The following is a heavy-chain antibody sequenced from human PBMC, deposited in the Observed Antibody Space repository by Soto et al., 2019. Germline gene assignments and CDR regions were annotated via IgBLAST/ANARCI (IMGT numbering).Heavy chain of an antibody. CDR3: ARGGERWLQSYYFDY. V-gene: IGHV4-34*01. J-gene: IGHJ4*02. D-gene: IGHD3-10*01. CDR1: GGSFSGYY. Sequence: QVQLQQWGAGLLKPSETLSLTCAVYGGSFSGYYWSWIRQPSGKGLEWIGEINHSGSTNYNPSLKSRVTISVDTSKNQFSLKLSSVTAADTAVYYCARGGERWLQSYYFDYWGQGTLVTVSS. CDR2: INHSGST.